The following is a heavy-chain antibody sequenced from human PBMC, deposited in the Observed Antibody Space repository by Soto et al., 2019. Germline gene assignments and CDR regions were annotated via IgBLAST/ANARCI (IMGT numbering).Heavy chain of an antibody. D-gene: IGHD3-10*01. V-gene: IGHV3-23*01. J-gene: IGHJ4*02. CDR1: GFTFSSYA. CDR2: ISGSGGST. Sequence: PGGSLRLSCAASGFTFSSYAMSWVRQAPGQGLKWVSAISGSGGSTYYADSVKGRFTISRDNSKNTLYLQMNSLRAEDTAVYYCAKRLHYYGSGSYPASPDNFDYWGQGT. CDR3: AKRLHYYGSGSYPASPDNFDY.